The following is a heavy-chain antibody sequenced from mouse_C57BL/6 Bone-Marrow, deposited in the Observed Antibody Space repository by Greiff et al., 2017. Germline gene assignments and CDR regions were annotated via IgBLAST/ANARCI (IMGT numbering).Heavy chain of an antibody. J-gene: IGHJ2*01. D-gene: IGHD1-1*01. CDR3: TIYYYGSYYFDY. V-gene: IGHV14-4*01. CDR1: GFNIKDDY. Sequence: VQLKQSGAELVRPGASVKLSCTASGFNIKDDYMHWVKQRPEQGLEWIGWIDPENGDTEYASKFQGKATITADTSSNTAYLQLSSLTSEDTAVYYCTIYYYGSYYFDYWGQGTTLTVSS. CDR2: IDPENGDT.